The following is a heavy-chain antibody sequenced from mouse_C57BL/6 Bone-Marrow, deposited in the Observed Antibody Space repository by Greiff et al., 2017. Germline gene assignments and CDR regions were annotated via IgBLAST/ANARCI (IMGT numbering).Heavy chain of an antibody. CDR2: INPSNGGT. V-gene: IGHV1-53*01. D-gene: IGHD1-1*01. Sequence: QVQLQQPGTELVKPGASVKLSCKASGYTFTSYWMHWVKQRPGQGLEWIGNINPSNGGTNYNEKFKSKATLTVDKSSSTAYMQLSSLTSEDSAVYYWARRGNGSRGWYFYVWGTGTTVTVSS. CDR3: ARRGNGSRGWYFYV. J-gene: IGHJ1*03. CDR1: GYTFTSYW.